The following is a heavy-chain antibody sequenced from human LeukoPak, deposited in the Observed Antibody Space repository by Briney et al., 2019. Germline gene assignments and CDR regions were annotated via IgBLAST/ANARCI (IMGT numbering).Heavy chain of an antibody. V-gene: IGHV1-8*01. CDR3: ARGVDMVATISKKHFDF. J-gene: IGHJ4*02. D-gene: IGHD5-12*01. CDR2: MNPNSGNT. CDR1: GYTFTSYD. Sequence: ASVKVSCKASGYTFTSYDINWVRQATGQGLEWMGWMNPNSGNTGYAQKFQGRVTMTRNTSTSTAYMELSSLTSEDTAVYYCARGVDMVATISKKHFDFWGQGTLVTVSS.